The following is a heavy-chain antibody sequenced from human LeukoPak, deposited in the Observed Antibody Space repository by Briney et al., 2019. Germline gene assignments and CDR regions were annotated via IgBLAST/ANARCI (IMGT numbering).Heavy chain of an antibody. J-gene: IGHJ5*02. CDR1: GFTFSTYS. CDR3: VRETEGS. V-gene: IGHV3-21*01. CDR2: ISDSGRYM. D-gene: IGHD1-14*01. Sequence: GGSLRLSCAASGFTFSTYSMNWVRQAPGKGLEWVSSISDSGRYMNCADSVKGRFTISRDNAKNSLFLQMNSLRAEDTAVYYCVRETEGSWGQGALVTVSS.